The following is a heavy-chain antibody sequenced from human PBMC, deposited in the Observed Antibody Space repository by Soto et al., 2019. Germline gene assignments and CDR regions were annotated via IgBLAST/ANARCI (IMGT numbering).Heavy chain of an antibody. CDR1: GFTFSSFG. J-gene: IGHJ6*02. Sequence: QVQVVESGGGVVQPGRSLRLSCAASGFTFSSFGMHWVRQAPGKGLEWVSLIWYDGSQQSYGDSVKGRFTISRDNSRNTVYLQMNSLRADDTAVYYCARDASYYSLWSGYYPSRNGMDVWGQGTTVTVSS. CDR3: ARDASYYSLWSGYYPSRNGMDV. V-gene: IGHV3-33*01. CDR2: IWYDGSQQ. D-gene: IGHD3-3*01.